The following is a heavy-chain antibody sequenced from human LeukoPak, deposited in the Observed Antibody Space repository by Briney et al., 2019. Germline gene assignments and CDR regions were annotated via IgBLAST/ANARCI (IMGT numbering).Heavy chain of an antibody. Sequence: SETLSLTCTVSGGSISSGGYYWSWIRQHPGKGLEWIGYIHYSGSTYYNPSLKSRVTISVDTSKNQFSLKLSSVTAADTAVYYCARVGLGGYYYYYYMDVWGKGTTVTVSS. CDR1: GGSISSGGYY. CDR2: IHYSGST. D-gene: IGHD3-10*01. J-gene: IGHJ6*03. V-gene: IGHV4-31*03. CDR3: ARVGLGGYYYYYYMDV.